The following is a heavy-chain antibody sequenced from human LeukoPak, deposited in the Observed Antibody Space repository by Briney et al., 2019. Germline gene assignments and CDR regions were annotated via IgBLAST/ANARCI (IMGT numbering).Heavy chain of an antibody. V-gene: IGHV4-59*01. J-gene: IGHJ6*03. D-gene: IGHD6-13*01. CDR3: ARGSIAAAGYMDV. Sequence: SETLSLTCTVSGGSISSYYWSWIRQPPGKGLEWIRYIYYSGSTNYNPSLKSRVTISVDTSKNQFSLKLSSVTAADTAVYYCARGSIAAAGYMDVWGKGTTVTVSS. CDR2: IYYSGST. CDR1: GGSISSYY.